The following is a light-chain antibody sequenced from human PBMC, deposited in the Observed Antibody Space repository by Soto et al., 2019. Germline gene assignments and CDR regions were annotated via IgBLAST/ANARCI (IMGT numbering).Light chain of an antibody. CDR3: QQTYSTPYT. CDR2: AAS. J-gene: IGKJ5*01. V-gene: IGKV1-39*01. CDR1: QSISSY. Sequence: DIQMTQSPSSLSASVGDRVTITCRASQSISSYLNWYQQKPGKAPKLLIYAASSLQSGVPSRFSGSGSGTDFTLTISSLQPEDFATYYCQQTYSTPYTFXQGTRQEIK.